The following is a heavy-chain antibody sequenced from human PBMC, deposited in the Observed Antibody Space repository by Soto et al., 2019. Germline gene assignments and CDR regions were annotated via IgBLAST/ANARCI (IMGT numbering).Heavy chain of an antibody. V-gene: IGHV3-48*02. D-gene: IGHD2-21*02. J-gene: IGHJ4*02. CDR2: ISSSSSTI. CDR3: ARDLWDEVVTAIPYYFDY. CDR1: GFTFSSYS. Sequence: EVQLVESGGGLVQPGGSLRLSCAASGFTFSSYSMNWVRQAPGKGLEWVSYISSSSSTIYYADSVKGRFTISRDNAKNSLYLQMNSLRDEDTAVYYCARDLWDEVVTAIPYYFDYWGQGTLVTVSS.